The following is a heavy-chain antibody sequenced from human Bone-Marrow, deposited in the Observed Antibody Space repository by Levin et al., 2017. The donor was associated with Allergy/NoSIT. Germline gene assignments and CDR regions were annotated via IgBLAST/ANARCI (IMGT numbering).Heavy chain of an antibody. CDR3: AGVSIFGVLIAYYGMDV. Sequence: SETLSLTCTVSGGSISSSSYYWGWIRQPPGKGLEWIGSIFYSGSTYYNPSLKSRVTISVDTSMNQFSLNLRSVTAADTAVYYCAGVSIFGVLIAYYGMDVWGQGTTVSVS. V-gene: IGHV4-39*07. J-gene: IGHJ6*02. D-gene: IGHD3-3*01. CDR1: GGSISSSSYY. CDR2: IFYSGST.